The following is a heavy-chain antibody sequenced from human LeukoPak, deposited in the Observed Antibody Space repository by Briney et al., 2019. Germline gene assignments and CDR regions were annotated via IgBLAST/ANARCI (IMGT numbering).Heavy chain of an antibody. CDR2: INPSGGST. Sequence: ASVKVSCKASGYTFTSYDINWERQATGQGLEWMGIINPSGGSTSYAQKFQGRVTMTRDTSTSTVYMELSSLRSEDTAVYYCARDYRSSGYFAFDIWGQGTMVTVSS. CDR3: ARDYRSSGYFAFDI. V-gene: IGHV1-46*01. J-gene: IGHJ3*02. CDR1: GYTFTSYD. D-gene: IGHD3-22*01.